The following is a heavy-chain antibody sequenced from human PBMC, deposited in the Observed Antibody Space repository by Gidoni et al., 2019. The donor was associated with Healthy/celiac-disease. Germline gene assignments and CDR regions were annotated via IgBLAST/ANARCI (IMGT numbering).Heavy chain of an antibody. CDR2: IITILGTA. V-gene: IGHV1-69*01. Sequence: QVQRVQSGADGEKPCSSGKVSCKASGGTVSSHSISWVRQAPGQGLEWMGGIITILGTAIYAQEVQGRGKITADEYTSTAYMEMSSLRSEDTAVYYCAKEGGVSLNYYVMDVWGQGTTVTVSS. CDR1: GGTVSSHS. J-gene: IGHJ6*02. CDR3: AKEGGVSLNYYVMDV. D-gene: IGHD3-16*02.